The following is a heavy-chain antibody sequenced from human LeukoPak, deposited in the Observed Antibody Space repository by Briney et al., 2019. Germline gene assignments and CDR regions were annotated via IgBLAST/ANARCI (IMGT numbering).Heavy chain of an antibody. V-gene: IGHV3-7*01. CDR3: ARDKEVGATILDY. D-gene: IGHD1-26*01. CDR1: GFTFSRYW. CDR2: IKQDGGEK. J-gene: IGHJ4*02. Sequence: GSLSLSCAASGFTFSRYWMSWVRQAPGKGLEWVANIKQDGGEKYYVDSVKGRFTISRDNAKNSLYLQMNSLRAEDTAVYYCARDKEVGATILDYWGQGTLVTVSS.